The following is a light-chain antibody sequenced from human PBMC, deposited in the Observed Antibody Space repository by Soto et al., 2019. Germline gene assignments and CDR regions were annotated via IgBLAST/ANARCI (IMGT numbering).Light chain of an antibody. J-gene: IGLJ2*01. V-gene: IGLV4-69*01. CDR3: QTWSTGTYVL. Sequence: QLVLTQSPSASASLGASVKLTCTLSSGHNSFAIAWHQQQPGKGPRYLLNLNSDGSHTKGDGIPDRFSGSSSGAERYLTISSLQSDDEADYYCQTWSTGTYVLFGGGTKVTVL. CDR1: SGHNSFA. CDR2: LNSDGSH.